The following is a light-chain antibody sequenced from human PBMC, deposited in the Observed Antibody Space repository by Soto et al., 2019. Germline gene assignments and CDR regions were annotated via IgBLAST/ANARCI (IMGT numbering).Light chain of an antibody. CDR1: QSVSSN. V-gene: IGKV3-15*01. J-gene: IGKJ4*01. CDR2: AAS. Sequence: ERMIDEYPNTLALAPGGRTTLSFRASQSVSSNLAWYQQKPGQAPRLLIYAASTRATGIPARFSGSGSGTEFTLTISSLQSEDFAVYYCQQYNNWPRATFGGGTKVDIK. CDR3: QQYNNWPRAT.